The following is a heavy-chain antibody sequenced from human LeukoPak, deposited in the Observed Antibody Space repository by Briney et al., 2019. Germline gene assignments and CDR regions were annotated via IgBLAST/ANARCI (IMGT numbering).Heavy chain of an antibody. Sequence: DSVKVSCKASGYTFTSYYMHWVRQAPGQGLEWMGIINPSGGSTSYPQKFQGRVTMTRDTSTSTVYMELSSLRFEDTAVYFCARDGVAGTFYFDYWGQGTLVTVSS. CDR3: ARDGVAGTFYFDY. CDR2: INPSGGST. V-gene: IGHV1-46*01. J-gene: IGHJ4*02. D-gene: IGHD6-19*01. CDR1: GYTFTSYY.